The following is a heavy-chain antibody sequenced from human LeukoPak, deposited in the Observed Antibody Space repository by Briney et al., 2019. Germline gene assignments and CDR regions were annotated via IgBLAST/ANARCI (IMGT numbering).Heavy chain of an antibody. D-gene: IGHD2-15*01. CDR2: IYYSGNT. CDR3: ARENHMGYCSGGSCYSLYYYYYMDV. J-gene: IGHJ6*03. Sequence: SETLSLTCTVSGGSISSSSYYWAWIRQPPGKGLEWIGSIYYSGNTYYKSSRKSRVTIAVDTSKNQFSLKLNSVTTADTAVYYCARENHMGYCSGGSCYSLYYYYYMDVWGKGTTVTVSS. CDR1: GGSISSSSYY. V-gene: IGHV4-39*07.